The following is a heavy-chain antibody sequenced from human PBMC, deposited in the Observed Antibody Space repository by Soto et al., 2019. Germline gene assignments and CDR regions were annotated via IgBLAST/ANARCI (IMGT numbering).Heavy chain of an antibody. CDR1: GYTFTSYG. CDR2: ISAYNGNT. J-gene: IGHJ3*02. V-gene: IGHV1-18*01. CDR3: ARLNAYSGSYGIAFDI. D-gene: IGHD1-26*01. Sequence: ASVKVSCKASGYTFTSYGISWVRQAPGQGLEWMGWISAYNGNTNYAQKLQGRVTMTTDTSTSTAYMELRSLRSDDTAVYYCARLNAYSGSYGIAFDIWGQGTMVTVSS.